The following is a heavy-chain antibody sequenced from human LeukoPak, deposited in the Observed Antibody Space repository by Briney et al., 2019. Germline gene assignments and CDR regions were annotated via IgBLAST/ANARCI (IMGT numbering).Heavy chain of an antibody. CDR1: GGSISSYY. D-gene: IGHD2-15*01. CDR2: IYTSGST. V-gene: IGHV4-4*07. Sequence: SETLSLTCTVSGGSISSYYWSWIRQPAGKGLEWIGRIYTSGSTNYNPSFKSRVTMSVDTSKNQFSLKLSSVTAADTAVYYCARAGVVVVAATTRIQNYYYYGMDVWGQGTTVTVSS. J-gene: IGHJ6*02. CDR3: ARAGVVVVAATTRIQNYYYYGMDV.